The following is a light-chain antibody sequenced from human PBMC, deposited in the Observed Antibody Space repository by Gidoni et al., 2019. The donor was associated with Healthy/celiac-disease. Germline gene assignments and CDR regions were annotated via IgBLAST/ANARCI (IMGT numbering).Light chain of an antibody. V-gene: IGKV3-15*01. Sequence: IGMTQTQATLSVSPVERATLSCRASQSVSSNLARYQQKPGQAPSLLIYGASTRATGIPARFIGSGSVTEFTLTISSLLSEDFAVYYCQQYNNWPPCSFGQGTKLEIK. CDR2: GAS. J-gene: IGKJ2*04. CDR1: QSVSSN. CDR3: QQYNNWPPCS.